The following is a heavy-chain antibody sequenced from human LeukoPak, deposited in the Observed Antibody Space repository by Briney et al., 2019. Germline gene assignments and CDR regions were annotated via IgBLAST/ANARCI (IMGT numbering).Heavy chain of an antibody. J-gene: IGHJ4*02. Sequence: SQTLSLTCTVSGDSTSSGDYYWSWIRQPPGKGLEWIGYIYYSGSTYYNPSLKSRVSISVDTSKNQFSLKLSSVTAADTAVYYCAREGVVGATTPFDHWGQETLVTVSS. D-gene: IGHD1-26*01. CDR2: IYYSGST. CDR1: GDSTSSGDYY. CDR3: AREGVVGATTPFDH. V-gene: IGHV4-30-4*08.